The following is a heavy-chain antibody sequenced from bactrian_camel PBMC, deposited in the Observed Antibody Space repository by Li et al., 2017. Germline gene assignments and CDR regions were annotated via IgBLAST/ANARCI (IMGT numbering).Heavy chain of an antibody. CDR3: TTADFLY. CDR1: GFIFSSYH. V-gene: IGHV3S40*01. Sequence: VQLVESGGGLVQPGGSLRLSCAASGFIFSSYHITWVRQAPGKGLEWVSGISGGGRVYASESVKGRFTISRVNAKNTEYLQMNTLKIEDTAMYYCTTADFLYWGQGTQVTVS. J-gene: IGHJ6*01. CDR2: ISGGGRV.